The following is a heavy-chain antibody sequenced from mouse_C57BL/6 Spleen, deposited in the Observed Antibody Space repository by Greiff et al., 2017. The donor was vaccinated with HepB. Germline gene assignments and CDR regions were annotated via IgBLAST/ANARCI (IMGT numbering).Heavy chain of an antibody. CDR2: IDPSDSYT. V-gene: IGHV1-69*01. D-gene: IGHD2-2*01. J-gene: IGHJ4*01. CDR3: ARDGYDGDAMDY. CDR1: GYTFTSYW. Sequence: VQLQQPGAELVMPGASVKLSCKASGYTFTSYWMHWVKQRPGQGLEWIGEIDPSDSYTNYNQKFKGKSTLTVDKSSSTAYMQLSSLTSEDSAVSYCARDGYDGDAMDYWGQGTPVTVSS.